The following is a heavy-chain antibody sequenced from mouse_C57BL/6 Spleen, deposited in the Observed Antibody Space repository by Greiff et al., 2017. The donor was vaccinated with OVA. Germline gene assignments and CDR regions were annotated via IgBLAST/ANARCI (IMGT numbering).Heavy chain of an antibody. J-gene: IGHJ2*01. Sequence: EVKLVESGEGLVKPGGSLKLSCAASGFTFSSYAMSWVRQTPEKRLEWVAYISSGGDYIYYADTVKGRFTISRDNARNTLYLQMSSLKSEDTAMYYCTREGNSNYFDYWGQGTTLTVSS. CDR1: GFTFSSYA. V-gene: IGHV5-9-1*02. CDR3: TREGNSNYFDY. CDR2: ISSGGDYI.